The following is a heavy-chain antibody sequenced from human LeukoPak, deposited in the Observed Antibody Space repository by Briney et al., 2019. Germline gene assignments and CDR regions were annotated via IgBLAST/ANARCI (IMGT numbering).Heavy chain of an antibody. J-gene: IGHJ4*02. V-gene: IGHV3-21*06. CDR3: ARDRNTDFWSGYYTNYFDY. D-gene: IGHD3-3*01. CDR1: GFSFSTYS. Sequence: PGGSLRLSCAASGFSFSTYSMNWVRQAPGKGLEWVSSISRNSRYIYYADSMRGRFTISRDNAKNSLYLQMNSLRAEDTAVYYCARDRNTDFWSGYYTNYFDYWGQGTLVTVSS. CDR2: ISRNSRYI.